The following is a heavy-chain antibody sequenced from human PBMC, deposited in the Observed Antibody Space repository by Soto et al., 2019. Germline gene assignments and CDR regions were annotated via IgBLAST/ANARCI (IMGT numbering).Heavy chain of an antibody. V-gene: IGHV1-69*13. CDR2: IIPIFGTA. D-gene: IGHD6-13*01. CDR3: ARDGIAAPPNGRAFDI. CDR1: GGTFSSYA. Sequence: SVKVSCKASGGTFSSYAISWVRQAPGQGLEWMGGIIPIFGTANYAQKFQGRVTITADESTSTAYMELSSLRSEDTAVYYCARDGIAAPPNGRAFDIWGQGTMVTVSS. J-gene: IGHJ3*02.